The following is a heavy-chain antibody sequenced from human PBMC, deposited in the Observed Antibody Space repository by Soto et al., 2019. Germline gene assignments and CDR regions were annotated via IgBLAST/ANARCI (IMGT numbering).Heavy chain of an antibody. J-gene: IGHJ4*02. D-gene: IGHD1-26*01. V-gene: IGHV3-33*05. CDR1: GFSFGSYV. CDR2: ISYDGDKT. CDR3: ARGAGATDYFDY. Sequence: QVELVESGGGVVQTGRSLRLSCAASGFSFGSYVMNWVRQAPGKGLECVAVISYDGDKTYYADSVKGRFTISRDNSNSTLYLQMNSPRAEDTAIYYCARGAGATDYFDYWGQGALVTVSS.